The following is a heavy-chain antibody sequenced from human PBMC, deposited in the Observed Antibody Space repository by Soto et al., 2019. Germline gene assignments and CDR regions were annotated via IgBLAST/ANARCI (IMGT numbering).Heavy chain of an antibody. CDR3: ARDGDPGYSFWSGPLGGGRFDP. D-gene: IGHD3-3*01. CDR2: IVPMFGTA. J-gene: IGHJ5*02. Sequence: QVQLVQSGAEVKEPGSSVNVSCKTSGGTFGNTAVTWVRQAPGQGLEWIGGIVPMFGTANYAQKFRGRATITADESTSTASMELSSLRSGDTAVYYCARDGDPGYSFWSGPLGGGRFDPWGQGTLVTVSS. CDR1: GGTFGNTA. V-gene: IGHV1-69*12.